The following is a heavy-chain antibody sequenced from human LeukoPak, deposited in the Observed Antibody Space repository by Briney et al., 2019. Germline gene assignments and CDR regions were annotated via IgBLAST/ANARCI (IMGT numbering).Heavy chain of an antibody. J-gene: IGHJ6*03. V-gene: IGHV1-69*04. D-gene: IGHD6-13*01. CDR1: GGTFSSYA. CDR3: ARSSDWDQPPNPSSNSSSWYDGRGSYYYYMDV. Sequence: SVKVSCKASGGTFSSYAISWVRQAPGQGLEWMGRIIPILGIANYAQKFQGRVTITTDESTSTAYMELSSLRSEDTAVYYCARSSDWDQPPNPSSNSSSWYDGRGSYYYYMDVWGKGTTVTVSS. CDR2: IIPILGIA.